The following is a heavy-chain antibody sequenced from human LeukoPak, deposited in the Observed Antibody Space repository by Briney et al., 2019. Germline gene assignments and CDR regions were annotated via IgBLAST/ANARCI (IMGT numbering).Heavy chain of an antibody. J-gene: IGHJ3*02. V-gene: IGHV4-31*03. CDR2: IYYSGST. CDR3: ARDGGYCSGGNCFDAFDI. Sequence: PSETLSLTCTVSGGSISSGGYYWSWIRQHPGKGLEWIGYIYYSGSTYYNPSLKSRVTISIDTSKSQFSLKLSSVTAADTAVYYCARDGGYCSGGNCFDAFDIWGQGTVVTVSS. D-gene: IGHD2-15*01. CDR1: GGSISSGGYY.